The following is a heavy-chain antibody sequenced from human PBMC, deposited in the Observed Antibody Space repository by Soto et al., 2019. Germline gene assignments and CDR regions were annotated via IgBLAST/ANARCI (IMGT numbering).Heavy chain of an antibody. D-gene: IGHD4-17*01. V-gene: IGHV4-30-2*01. J-gene: IGHJ6*02. CDR3: ARAHYGDYGYGMDV. CDR1: GGSISSGGYT. CDR2: TYHSGSP. Sequence: QLQLQESGSGLVKPSQTLSLTCAVSGGSISSGGYTWTWIRQPPGQGLEWIGYTYHSGSPYYNPSLRSHGTISVDRSKNQFSLKLSSVTAADTAVYYCARAHYGDYGYGMDVWGQGTTVTVSS.